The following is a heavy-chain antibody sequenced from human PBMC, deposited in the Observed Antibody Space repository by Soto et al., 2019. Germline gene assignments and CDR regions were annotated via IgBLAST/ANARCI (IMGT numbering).Heavy chain of an antibody. CDR1: GGTFSSYA. D-gene: IGHD2-15*01. Sequence: QVQLVQSGAEVKKPGSSVKVSCKASGGTFSSYAISWVRQAPGQGLEWMGGIIPIFGTANYAQKFQGRVTITADESTSTAYMELSSLRSEDTAVYYCARAHCSGGSCYSMGNYGMDVWGQGTTVTVSS. J-gene: IGHJ6*02. CDR2: IIPIFGTA. V-gene: IGHV1-69*12. CDR3: ARAHCSGGSCYSMGNYGMDV.